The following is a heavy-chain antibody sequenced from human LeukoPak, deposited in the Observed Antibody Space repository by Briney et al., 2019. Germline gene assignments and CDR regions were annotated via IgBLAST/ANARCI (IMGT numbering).Heavy chain of an antibody. CDR3: ARGGGVVSRGFSKYYFDS. Sequence: GGSLRLSCAASGFTVSSNYMSWVRQAPGKELEWVSIIYSDGTTYYAASVKGRFTISRDNSENTLSLQMNRLRAEDTAGYYCARGGGVVSRGFSKYYFDSWGQGTLVTVSS. D-gene: IGHD3-22*01. V-gene: IGHV3-53*01. CDR2: IYSDGTT. J-gene: IGHJ4*02. CDR1: GFTVSSNY.